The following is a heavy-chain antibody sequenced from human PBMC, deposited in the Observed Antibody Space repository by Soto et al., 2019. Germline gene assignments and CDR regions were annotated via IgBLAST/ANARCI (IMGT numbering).Heavy chain of an antibody. V-gene: IGHV3-7*01. CDR2: IKEDGSDK. D-gene: IGHD6-25*01. Sequence: ESGGDLVQPGGSLRLSWVASGFTFNTYWMSWVRQAPGKGLEWVANIKEDGSDKYYVDSVKGRFTISRDNAKNLLYLQMNSLGAGATAMYYCARFTRGSSGDYWGQGTLVTVSS. CDR1: GFTFNTYW. J-gene: IGHJ4*02. CDR3: ARFTRGSSGDY.